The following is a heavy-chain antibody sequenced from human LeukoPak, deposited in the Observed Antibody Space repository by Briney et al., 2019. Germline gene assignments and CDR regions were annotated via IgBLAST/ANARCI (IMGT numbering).Heavy chain of an antibody. V-gene: IGHV3-33*01. CDR3: ARDLYDSGAYSSPIDY. CDR2: IWYDGSNK. J-gene: IGHJ4*02. CDR1: GFIFKTYA. D-gene: IGHD3-22*01. Sequence: GGSLRLSCAASGFIFKTYAMHWVRQAPGKGLEWVTMIWYDGSNKYYGDSVKGRFTISRDNAKNSLYLQMNSLRAEDTAVYYCARDLYDSGAYSSPIDYWGQGTLVTVSS.